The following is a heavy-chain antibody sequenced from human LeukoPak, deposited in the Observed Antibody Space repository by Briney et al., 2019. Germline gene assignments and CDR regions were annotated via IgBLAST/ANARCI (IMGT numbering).Heavy chain of an antibody. J-gene: IGHJ1*01. Sequence: SVKVSCKASGGTFSSYAISWVRQAPGQGLEWMGGIIPFFGTANFAQKFQGRVTITADESTSTAYMELSSLRSEDTAVYYSALLDTAMVPIAEYFHHWGQGTLVTVSS. V-gene: IGHV1-69*13. D-gene: IGHD5-18*01. CDR2: IIPFFGTA. CDR3: ALLDTAMVPIAEYFHH. CDR1: GGTFSSYA.